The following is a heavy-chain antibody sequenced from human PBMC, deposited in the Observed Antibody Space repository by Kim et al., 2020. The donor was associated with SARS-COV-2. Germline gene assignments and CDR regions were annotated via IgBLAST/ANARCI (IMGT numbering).Heavy chain of an antibody. CDR2: ISGSGGST. V-gene: IGHV3-23*01. CDR1: GFTFSSYA. Sequence: GGSLRLSCAASGFTFSSYAMSWVRQAPGKGLEWVSAISGSGGSTYYADSVKGRFTISRDNSKNTLYLQMNSLRAEDTAVYYCAKEAHPPPLRYFDWLYPPGAFDIWGQGTMVTVSS. J-gene: IGHJ3*02. D-gene: IGHD3-9*01. CDR3: AKEAHPPPLRYFDWLYPPGAFDI.